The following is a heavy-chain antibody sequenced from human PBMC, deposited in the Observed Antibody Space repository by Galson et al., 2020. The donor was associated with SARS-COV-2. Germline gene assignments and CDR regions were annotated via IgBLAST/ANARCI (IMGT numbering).Heavy chain of an antibody. J-gene: IGHJ6*02. CDR1: GFTFSDFY. V-gene: IGHV3-11*01. CDR3: ARDSVLAAGSVYIYGMDV. CDR2: IGHSGATI. Sequence: GESLKISCEASGFTFSDFYISWVRPAPGKGLEWVSYIGHSGATIYYADSVRGRFTISRDNAKNSVFLQMNSLRAEDSAVYYCARDSVLAAGSVYIYGMDVWGQGTTVTVSS. D-gene: IGHD6-13*01.